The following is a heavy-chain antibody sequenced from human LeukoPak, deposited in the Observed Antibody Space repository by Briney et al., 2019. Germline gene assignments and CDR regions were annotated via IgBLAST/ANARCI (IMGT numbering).Heavy chain of an antibody. V-gene: IGHV5-51*01. CDR1: GYSFTSYW. CDR2: IYAGDSDI. J-gene: IGHJ4*02. CDR3: ARRVSGGSCYDY. Sequence: GESLKISCKGSGYSFTSYWIGLVRQMPGKGLEWMGIIYAGDSDIRYSPSSQGQVTISADKPISTAYLQWSSLKASDTAMYYCARRVSGGSCYDYWGQGTLVTVSS. D-gene: IGHD2-15*01.